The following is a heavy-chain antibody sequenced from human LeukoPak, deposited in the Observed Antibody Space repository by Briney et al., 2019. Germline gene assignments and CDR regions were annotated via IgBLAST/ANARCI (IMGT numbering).Heavy chain of an antibody. CDR3: AREPSGTAFSGSYYGADY. V-gene: IGHV3-33*01. J-gene: IGHJ4*02. CDR1: GFTFSSYG. D-gene: IGHD1-26*01. Sequence: QPGRSLRLSCAASGFTFSSYGMHWVRQAPGKGLEWVAVIWYDGTKKYYPDSVKGRFTISRDNSKNTLYVQMNSLRVEDTAVYYCAREPSGTAFSGSYYGADYWGQGTLVTVSP. CDR2: IWYDGTKK.